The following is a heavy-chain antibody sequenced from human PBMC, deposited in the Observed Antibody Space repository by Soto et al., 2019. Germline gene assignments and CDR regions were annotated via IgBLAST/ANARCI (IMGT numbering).Heavy chain of an antibody. CDR2: ISYSGST. CDR1: GGSISSGEYY. V-gene: IGHV4-30-4*01. Sequence: SETLSLTCAVSGGSISSGEYYLTWIRQPPGKGLEWIGYISYSGSTHYSPSLKSRVSITVDTSKNQFSLNLASVSAEDTAVYYCARTSLTIFGPSIYYYGMGAWSLAITLTVA. D-gene: IGHD3-3*01. CDR3: ARTSLTIFGPSIYYYGMGA. J-gene: IGHJ6*02.